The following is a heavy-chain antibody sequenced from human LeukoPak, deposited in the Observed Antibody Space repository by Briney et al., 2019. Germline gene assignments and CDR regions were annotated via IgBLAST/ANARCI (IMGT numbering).Heavy chain of an antibody. Sequence: SETLSLTCTVSGGSINSGAYYWNWIRQLPGKGLEWIGYIDYSESTDYNPSLKSRVTISVDTSMNQFSLRLTSVTAADMGVYYCVSKGGRGDYDGWYYFDYWGQGILVTVSS. CDR3: VSKGGRGDYDGWYYFDY. D-gene: IGHD4-23*01. CDR1: GGSINSGAYY. CDR2: IDYSEST. J-gene: IGHJ4*02. V-gene: IGHV4-31*03.